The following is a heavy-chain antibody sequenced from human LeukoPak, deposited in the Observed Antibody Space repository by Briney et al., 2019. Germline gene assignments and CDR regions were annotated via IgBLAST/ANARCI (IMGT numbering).Heavy chain of an antibody. CDR3: ARLNWDYYFDY. J-gene: IGHJ4*02. CDR1: GVSISSYD. V-gene: IGHV4-4*07. Sequence: SETLSLTCTVSGVSISSYDWSWLRQPAGKGLEWIGRIYTSGSPNYNPSLKSRVTMSVDTSKKQFSLKLSSVTAADTAVYYCARLNWDYYFDYWGQGTLVTVSS. D-gene: IGHD1-7*01. CDR2: IYTSGSP.